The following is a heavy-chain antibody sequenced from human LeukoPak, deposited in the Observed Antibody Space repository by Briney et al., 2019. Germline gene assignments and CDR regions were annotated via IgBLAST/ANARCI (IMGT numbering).Heavy chain of an antibody. V-gene: IGHV1-2*02. CDR3: ARVSTESAFIVGATTFHVGDDAFDI. CDR2: INPNSGGT. D-gene: IGHD1-26*01. CDR1: GGTFSSYA. Sequence: ASVKVSCKASGGTFSSYAISWVRQAPGQGLEWMGWINPNSGGTNYAQKFQGRVTMTRDTSISTAYMELSRLRSDDTAVYYCARVSTESAFIVGATTFHVGDDAFDIWGQGTMVTVSS. J-gene: IGHJ3*02.